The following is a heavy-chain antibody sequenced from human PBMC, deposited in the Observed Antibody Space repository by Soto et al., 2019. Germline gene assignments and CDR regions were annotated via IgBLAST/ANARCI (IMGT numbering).Heavy chain of an antibody. Sequence: SETLSLTCTVSGGSISSGGYYWSWIRQHPGKGLEWIGYIYYSGSTYYNPSLKSRVTISVDTSKNQFSLKLSSVTAADTAVYYCARGCASSSWLFDYWGQGTLVTVYS. D-gene: IGHD6-13*01. CDR2: IYYSGST. V-gene: IGHV4-31*03. CDR3: ARGCASSSWLFDY. J-gene: IGHJ4*02. CDR1: GGSISSGGYY.